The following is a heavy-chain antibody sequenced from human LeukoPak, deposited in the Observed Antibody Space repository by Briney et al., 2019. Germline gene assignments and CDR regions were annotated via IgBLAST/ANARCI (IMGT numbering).Heavy chain of an antibody. CDR3: ARGYSYGCLDY. Sequence: PGGSLRLSCAASGFTFSSYWMSWVRQAPGKGLEWVSYISSSGSTIYYADSVKGRFTISRDNAKNSLYLQMNSLRAEDTAVYYCARGYSYGCLDYWGQGALVTVSS. CDR2: ISSSGSTI. D-gene: IGHD5-18*01. V-gene: IGHV3-48*04. J-gene: IGHJ4*02. CDR1: GFTFSSYW.